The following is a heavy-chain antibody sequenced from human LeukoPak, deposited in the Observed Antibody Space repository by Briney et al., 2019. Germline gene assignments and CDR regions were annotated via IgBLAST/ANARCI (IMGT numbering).Heavy chain of an antibody. J-gene: IGHJ4*02. CDR3: ARTNYHFDY. D-gene: IGHD1-7*01. CDR1: GFTVINYR. CDR2: ISGDGSST. V-gene: IGHV3-74*01. Sequence: GGSLTRSCAASGFTVINYRRHWVRQAPGKGLVWVSRISGDGSSTNYADSVKGRFTISRDNDKNKLYLQMNSLRDEDTAVYYCARTNYHFDYWGQGTLVTVSS.